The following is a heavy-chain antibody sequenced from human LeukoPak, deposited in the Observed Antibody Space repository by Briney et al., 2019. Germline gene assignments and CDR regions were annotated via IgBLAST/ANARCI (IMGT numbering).Heavy chain of an antibody. D-gene: IGHD3-16*01. CDR2: IYHSGRT. Sequence: SETLSLTCAVSDYSISSGYYWGWIRQPPGEGLEWIWSIYHSGRTYYNPSRKSRFTISVDTSTNQSSLEMSYVTAADTALYYCARVSYDYVWGSFASWGQGTRVTVSS. CDR1: DYSISSGYY. V-gene: IGHV4-38-2*01. CDR3: ARVSYDYVWGSFAS. J-gene: IGHJ5*02.